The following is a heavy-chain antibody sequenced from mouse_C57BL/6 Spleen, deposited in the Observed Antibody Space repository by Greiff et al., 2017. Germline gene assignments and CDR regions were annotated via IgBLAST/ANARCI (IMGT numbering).Heavy chain of an antibody. D-gene: IGHD2-3*01. CDR3: ARSLIYDGYSWYFDV. CDR2: IYPRSGNT. V-gene: IGHV1-81*01. Sequence: VQLQQSGAELARPGASVKLSCKASGYTFTSYGISWVKQRTGQGLEWIGEIYPRSGNTYYNEKFKGKATLTADKSSSTAYMELRSLTSEDSAVYFCARSLIYDGYSWYFDVWGTGTTVTVSS. CDR1: GYTFTSYG. J-gene: IGHJ1*03.